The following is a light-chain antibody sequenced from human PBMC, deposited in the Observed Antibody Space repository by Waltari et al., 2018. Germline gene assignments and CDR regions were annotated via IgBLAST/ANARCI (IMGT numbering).Light chain of an antibody. CDR1: SIGSQS. V-gene: IGLV3-21*02. J-gene: IGLJ3*02. Sequence: SYVLTQPPSVPVAPGQTARITCEGNSIGSQSIHWYQQKPGQAPVLVVYDDSARPSGIPERFSGSNSENTATLTISRVEAGDEADYFCLVWDMNNDHPWVFGGGTKLTVL. CDR3: LVWDMNNDHPWV. CDR2: DDS.